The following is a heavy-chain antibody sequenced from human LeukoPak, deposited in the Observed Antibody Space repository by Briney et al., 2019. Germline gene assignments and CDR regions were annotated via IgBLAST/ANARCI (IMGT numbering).Heavy chain of an antibody. J-gene: IGHJ4*02. V-gene: IGHV1-18*01. CDR2: ISAYNGNT. CDR3: ARDAGSSASGYFDY. D-gene: IGHD6-6*01. CDR1: GYTFTSYG. Sequence: ASVKVSCKASGYTFTSYGISWVRQAPGQGLEWMGWISAYNGNTNYAQKLQGRVTMTTDTSTSTVYMELSSLRSEDTAVYYCARDAGSSASGYFDYWGQGTLVTVSS.